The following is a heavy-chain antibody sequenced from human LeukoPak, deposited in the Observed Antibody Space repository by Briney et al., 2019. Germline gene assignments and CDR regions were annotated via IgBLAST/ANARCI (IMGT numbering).Heavy chain of an antibody. D-gene: IGHD3-3*01. Sequence: SVKVSCKASGGTFSSYAISWVRQAPGQGLEWMGGIIPIFGTANYAQKFQGRATITADESTSTAYMELSSLRSEDTAVYYCAREGPLEWSTTYYFDYWGQGTLVTVSS. CDR3: AREGPLEWSTTYYFDY. CDR2: IIPIFGTA. J-gene: IGHJ4*02. V-gene: IGHV1-69*01. CDR1: GGTFSSYA.